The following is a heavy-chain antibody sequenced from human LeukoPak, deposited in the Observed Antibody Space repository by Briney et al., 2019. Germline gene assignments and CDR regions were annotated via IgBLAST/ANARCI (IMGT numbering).Heavy chain of an antibody. CDR3: AKEEYSTRYYYYGMDV. J-gene: IGHJ6*02. CDR1: GFTFSSYA. Sequence: GGSLRLSCAASGFTFSSYAMSWVRQAPGKGLEWVSAISGGGDSTFYADSVKGRFTISRDNSKHTLYLQMSSLRAEDTAIYYCAKEEYSTRYYYYGMDVWGQGTTVTVSS. D-gene: IGHD2-2*01. V-gene: IGHV3-23*01. CDR2: ISGGGDST.